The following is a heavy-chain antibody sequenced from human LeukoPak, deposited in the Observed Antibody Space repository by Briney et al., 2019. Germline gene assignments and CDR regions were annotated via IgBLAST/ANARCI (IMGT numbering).Heavy chain of an antibody. Sequence: PGGSLRLSCAASGFTFDDYAMHWVRQAPGKGLEWVSGISWNSGSIGYADSVKGRFTISRDNAKNSLYLQMNSLRAEDTALYYCAKGAVVRGVIIKAVFDYWGQGTLVTVSS. V-gene: IGHV3-9*01. CDR2: ISWNSGSI. J-gene: IGHJ4*02. CDR3: AKGAVVRGVIIKAVFDY. CDR1: GFTFDDYA. D-gene: IGHD3-10*01.